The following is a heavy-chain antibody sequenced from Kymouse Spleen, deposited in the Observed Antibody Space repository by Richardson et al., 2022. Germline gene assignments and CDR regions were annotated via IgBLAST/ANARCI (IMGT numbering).Heavy chain of an antibody. CDR1: GFTFSSYG. CDR3: AKDRGYNNHSKNRLYYYYYYGMDV. D-gene: IGHD1-14*01,IGHD1-20*01,IGHD1-7*01. J-gene: IGHJ6*02. Sequence: QVQLVESGGGVVQPGRSLRLSCAASGFTFSSYGMHWVRQAPGKGLEWVAVISYDGSNKYYADSVKGRFTISRDNSKNTLYLQMNSLRAEDTAVYYCAKDRGYNNHSKNRLYYYYYYGMDVWGQGTTVTVSS. CDR2: ISYDGSNK. V-gene: IGHV3-30*18.